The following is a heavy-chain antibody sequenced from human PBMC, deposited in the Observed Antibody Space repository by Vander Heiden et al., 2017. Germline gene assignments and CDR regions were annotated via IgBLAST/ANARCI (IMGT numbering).Heavy chain of an antibody. D-gene: IGHD6-13*01. J-gene: IGHJ4*02. CDR1: GFTFSSYS. CDR2: IISSSSYI. V-gene: IGHV3-21*01. CDR3: ARVGGYSSSWYEYFDY. Sequence: EVQLVESGGGLVKPGGSLRISCAASGFTFSSYSMNWVRQAPGKGLEWVSSIISSSSYIYYADSVKGRFTISRDNAKNSLYLQMNSLRAEDTAVYYCARVGGYSSSWYEYFDYWGQGTLVTVSS.